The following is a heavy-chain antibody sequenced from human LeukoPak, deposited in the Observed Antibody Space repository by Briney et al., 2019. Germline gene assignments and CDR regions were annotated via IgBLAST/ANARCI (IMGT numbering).Heavy chain of an antibody. D-gene: IGHD6-13*01. CDR3: TTGLRAADTN. J-gene: IGHJ4*02. Sequence: GGSLTLYCAASGFTFSNTWMSWVRQAPGKGLEWVGRIKSKTDGGTTDYAAPVKGRFTISRDDSKNTLYLQMNSLKTEDTAVYYCTTGLRAADTNRGVGTMVTVSS. CDR2: IKSKTDGGTT. V-gene: IGHV3-15*01. CDR1: GFTFSNTW.